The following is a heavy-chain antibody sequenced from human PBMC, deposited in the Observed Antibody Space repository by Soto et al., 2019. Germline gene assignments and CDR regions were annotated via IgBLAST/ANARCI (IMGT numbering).Heavy chain of an antibody. Sequence: SETLSLTCTVSGGSISSGGYYWSWIRQHPGKGLEWIGYIYYSGSTYYNPSLKSRVTISVDTSKNQFSLKLSSVTAADTAVYYCARSDCSGGSCYSVYYYGMDVWGQGTTVTVSS. J-gene: IGHJ6*02. CDR3: ARSDCSGGSCYSVYYYGMDV. CDR1: GGSISSGGYY. V-gene: IGHV4-31*03. CDR2: IYYSGST. D-gene: IGHD2-15*01.